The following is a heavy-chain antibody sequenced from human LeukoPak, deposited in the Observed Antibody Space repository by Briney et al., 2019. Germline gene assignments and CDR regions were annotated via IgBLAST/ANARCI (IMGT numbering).Heavy chain of an antibody. CDR2: IIPIFGTA. CDR1: GGTFSSYA. Sequence: SVKVSCKASGGTFSSYAISWVRQAPGQGLEWMGGIIPIFGTANYAQKFQGRVTITTDESTSTAYMELSSLRSEDTAVYYCARGYLSGSSENYYYMDVWGKGTTVTVSS. CDR3: ARGYLSGSSENYYYMDV. D-gene: IGHD6-6*01. J-gene: IGHJ6*03. V-gene: IGHV1-69*05.